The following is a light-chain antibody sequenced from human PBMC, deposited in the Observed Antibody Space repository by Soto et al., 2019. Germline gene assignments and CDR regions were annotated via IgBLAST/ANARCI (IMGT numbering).Light chain of an antibody. J-gene: IGLJ1*01. CDR2: EVT. CDR3: RSYTSSSTYV. V-gene: IGLV2-14*01. CDR1: VSAVGGYDY. Sequence: QAPLTQPASVSGSPGQSITISCNGTVSAVGGYDYVSWYQHYPGKAPKVMIYEVTSRPAGVSNRFSGSKSGNTASLAISGLLAEDEADYYCRSYTSSSTYVFGTGTKVTVL.